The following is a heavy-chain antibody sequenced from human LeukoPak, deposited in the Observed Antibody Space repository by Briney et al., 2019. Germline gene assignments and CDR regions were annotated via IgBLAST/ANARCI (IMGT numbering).Heavy chain of an antibody. D-gene: IGHD5-18*01. CDR1: GFTFSSHS. CDR3: ARDLAYSRLDY. J-gene: IGHJ4*02. Sequence: GGSLRLSCAASGFTFSSHSMTWVRQAPGKGLEWVSSISSSSNYIYYADSVKGRFTISRDNAKNSLYLQANSLRAEDTAFYYCARDLAYSRLDYWGQGMLVTVSS. V-gene: IGHV3-21*01. CDR2: ISSSSNYI.